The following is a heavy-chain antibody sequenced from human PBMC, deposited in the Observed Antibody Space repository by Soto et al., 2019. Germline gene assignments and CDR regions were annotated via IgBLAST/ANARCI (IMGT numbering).Heavy chain of an antibody. D-gene: IGHD3-10*01. CDR1: GDTFSFYT. J-gene: IGHJ4*02. CDR2: VNPILAIS. V-gene: IGHV1-69*02. CDR3: ATSYGSGSSPFDY. Sequence: QVQLVQSGAEVKKPGSSVKVSCKASGDTFSFYTLNWVRQATGQGFEWVGRVNPILAISSSAHTFQGRGSMFANKSTGTAYMELRSLRSDDTAVYYCATSYGSGSSPFDYWGQGTLVTVSS.